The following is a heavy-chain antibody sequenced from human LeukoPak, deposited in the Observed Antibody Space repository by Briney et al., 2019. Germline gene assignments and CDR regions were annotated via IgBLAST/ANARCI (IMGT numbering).Heavy chain of an antibody. Sequence: GGSLRLSCAASGFIFSDHAMHWVRQAPGKGLEWVAVIWYDGSNKYYVESVKGRFTISRENSKNTLYLQMNSLRAEDTAVYYCARDLRRTHFDYWGQGTLVTVSS. D-gene: IGHD1/OR15-1a*01. V-gene: IGHV3-33*01. CDR1: GFIFSDHA. CDR2: IWYDGSNK. CDR3: ARDLRRTHFDY. J-gene: IGHJ4*02.